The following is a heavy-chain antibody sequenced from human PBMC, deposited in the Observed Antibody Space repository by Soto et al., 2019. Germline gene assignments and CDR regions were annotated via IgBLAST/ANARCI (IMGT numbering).Heavy chain of an antibody. D-gene: IGHD6-19*01. J-gene: IGHJ4*02. CDR2: TYYMSKWYN. CDR3: ARVYGVAGHFDY. V-gene: IGHV6-1*01. CDR1: GGSGASNCPV. Sequence: LTGAMSGGSGASNCPVSDWIRQSPSRGLELLGRTYYMSKWYNDYAVSVKSRITINPDTSKNQFSLQLNSVTPEDTAVYYCARVYGVAGHFDYWGQGTLVTVSS.